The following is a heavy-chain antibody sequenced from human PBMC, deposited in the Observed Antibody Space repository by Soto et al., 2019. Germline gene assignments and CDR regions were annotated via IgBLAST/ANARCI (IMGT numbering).Heavy chain of an antibody. CDR1: GGTFSSYT. CDR2: IIPILGIA. Sequence: QVQLVQSGAEVKKPGSSVKVSCKASGGTFSSYTISWVRQAPGQGLEWMGRIIPILGIANYAQKFQGRVTITADKSTSTAYRELSSLRSEDTAVYYCAREAVAVAGANFDYWGQGTLVTVSS. V-gene: IGHV1-69*08. CDR3: AREAVAVAGANFDY. D-gene: IGHD6-19*01. J-gene: IGHJ4*02.